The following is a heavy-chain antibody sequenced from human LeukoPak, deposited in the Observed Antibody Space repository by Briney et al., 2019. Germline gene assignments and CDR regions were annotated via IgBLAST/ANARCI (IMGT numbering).Heavy chain of an antibody. Sequence: GASVKVSCKASGYTFTSYGIRWVRETPGQRLECMGWSSAYNGNTNYAQKLQGRVTMTTDTSTSTAYMELRSLRSDDTAVYYCARDCSYGSGSYYLTWGQGTLVTVSS. CDR2: SSAYNGNT. D-gene: IGHD3-10*01. V-gene: IGHV1-18*01. CDR1: GYTFTSYG. CDR3: ARDCSYGSGSYYLT. J-gene: IGHJ5*02.